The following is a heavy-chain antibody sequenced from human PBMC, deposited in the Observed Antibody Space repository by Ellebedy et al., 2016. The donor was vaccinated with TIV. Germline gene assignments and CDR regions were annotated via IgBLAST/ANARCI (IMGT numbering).Heavy chain of an antibody. J-gene: IGHJ6*02. Sequence: GGSLRLSCKGSGYSFTSYWIGWVRQMPGKGLEWMGIIYPGDSDTRYSPSFQGQVTISADKSISTAYLQWSSLKASDTAMYYCARLTGSSIYGMDVWGQGTTVTVSS. CDR2: IYPGDSDT. D-gene: IGHD6-6*01. CDR1: GYSFTSYW. CDR3: ARLTGSSIYGMDV. V-gene: IGHV5-51*01.